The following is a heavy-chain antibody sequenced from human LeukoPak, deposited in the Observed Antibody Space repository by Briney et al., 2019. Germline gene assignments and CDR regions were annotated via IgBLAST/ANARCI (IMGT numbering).Heavy chain of an antibody. Sequence: PGGSLRLSCAASGSTFSSYSMNWVRQAPGKGLEWVSSISSSSSYIYYADSVKGRFTISRDNAKNSLYLQMNSLRAEDTAVYCCARGGIAVAGKRYNWFDPWGQGTLVTVSS. V-gene: IGHV3-21*01. CDR3: ARGGIAVAGKRYNWFDP. J-gene: IGHJ5*02. D-gene: IGHD6-19*01. CDR1: GSTFSSYS. CDR2: ISSSSSYI.